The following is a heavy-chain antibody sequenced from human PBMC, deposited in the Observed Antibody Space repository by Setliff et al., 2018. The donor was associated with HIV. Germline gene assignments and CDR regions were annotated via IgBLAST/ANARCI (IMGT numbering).Heavy chain of an antibody. CDR3: AMSMTTYPVSRAFDI. D-gene: IGHD4-4*01. V-gene: IGHV1-69*13. CDR2: IIPIFGTT. CDR1: GGTFSSYT. J-gene: IGHJ3*02. Sequence: GASVKVSCKASGGTFSSYTISWVRQAPGQGLEWMGGIIPIFGTTNYAQKFQGRVTITADESTSTAYMELGSLRSEDTAVYYCAMSMTTYPVSRAFDIWGQGTMVTVSS.